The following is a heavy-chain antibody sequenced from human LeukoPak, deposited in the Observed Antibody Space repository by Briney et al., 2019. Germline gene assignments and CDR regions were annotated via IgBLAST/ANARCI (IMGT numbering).Heavy chain of an antibody. Sequence: SETLSLTCTVSGYSISSDYYWSWIRQPPGKGLEWIGEINHSGSTNYNPSLKSRVTISVDTSKNQFSLKLSSVAAADTAVYYCARLTYSYGFDYWGQGTLVTVSS. CDR2: INHSGST. V-gene: IGHV4-38-2*02. J-gene: IGHJ4*02. D-gene: IGHD5-18*01. CDR1: GYSISSDYY. CDR3: ARLTYSYGFDY.